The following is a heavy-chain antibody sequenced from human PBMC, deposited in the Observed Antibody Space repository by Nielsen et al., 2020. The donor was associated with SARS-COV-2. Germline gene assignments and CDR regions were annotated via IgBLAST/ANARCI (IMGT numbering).Heavy chain of an antibody. V-gene: IGHV3-30*18. CDR3: AKAQIAAAGCDY. CDR2: ISYDGSNK. Sequence: GESLKISCAASGFIFSSYGMHWVRQAPGKGLEWVAVISYDGSNKYYADSVKGRFTISRDNSKNTLYLQMNSLRAEDTAVYYCAKAQIAAAGCDYWGQGTLVTVSS. CDR1: GFIFSSYG. D-gene: IGHD6-13*01. J-gene: IGHJ4*02.